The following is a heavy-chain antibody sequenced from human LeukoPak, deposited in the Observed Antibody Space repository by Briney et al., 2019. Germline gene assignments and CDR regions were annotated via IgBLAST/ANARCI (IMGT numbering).Heavy chain of an antibody. CDR1: GYSISSGYY. Sequence: PSETLSVSCAVSGYSISSGYYRGWFRQPPGKGLEWIGCMYHSGSTYYNPSLKSRVTVSVDTSKNQFSLKLSSVTAADTAVYYCARQGGSSSPYYYYYMDVWGKGTTVTVSS. CDR3: ARQGGSSSPYYYYYMDV. J-gene: IGHJ6*03. D-gene: IGHD6-13*01. CDR2: MYHSGST. V-gene: IGHV4-38-2*01.